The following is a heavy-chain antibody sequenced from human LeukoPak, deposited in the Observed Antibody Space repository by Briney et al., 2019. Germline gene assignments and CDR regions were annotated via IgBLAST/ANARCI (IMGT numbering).Heavy chain of an antibody. D-gene: IGHD3-22*01. CDR1: GFTFSSYG. Sequence: PGRSLRLSCAASGFTFSSYGMHWVRQAPGEGLEWVAVISYDGSNKYYADSVKGRFTISRDNSKNTLYLQMNSLRAEDTAVYYCASEYYYDSSGYYYWGQGTLVTVSS. CDR2: ISYDGSNK. CDR3: ASEYYYDSSGYYY. J-gene: IGHJ4*02. V-gene: IGHV3-30*03.